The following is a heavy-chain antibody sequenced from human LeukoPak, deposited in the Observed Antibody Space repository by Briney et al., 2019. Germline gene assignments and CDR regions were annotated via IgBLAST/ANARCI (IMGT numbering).Heavy chain of an antibody. J-gene: IGHJ4*02. D-gene: IGHD6-19*01. CDR1: GDSVSSNSAA. CDR2: TYYRSKWFI. CDR3: TRSDCSSGRCPRFDN. V-gene: IGHV6-1*01. Sequence: SQTFSLTCSISGDSVSSNSAAWNWIRQSPSRGLEWLGRTYYRSKWFINYAPSVESRIIINPDTPKNQVSLQLNSVTPEDTAVYYCTRSDCSSGRCPRFDNWGQGTLVTVSS.